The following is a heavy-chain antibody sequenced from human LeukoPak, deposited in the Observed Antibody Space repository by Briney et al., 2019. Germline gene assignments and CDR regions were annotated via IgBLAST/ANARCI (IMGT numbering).Heavy chain of an antibody. CDR3: ARRTVTNPNKDAFDI. CDR1: GYSFTSYW. Sequence: GESLKISCKGSGYSFTSYWIGWVRQMPGKGLEWMGIIYPGDSDTRYSPSFQGQVTTSADKSISTAYLQWSSLKASDTAMYYCARRTVTNPNKDAFDIWGQGTMVTVSS. J-gene: IGHJ3*02. CDR2: IYPGDSDT. V-gene: IGHV5-51*01. D-gene: IGHD4-17*01.